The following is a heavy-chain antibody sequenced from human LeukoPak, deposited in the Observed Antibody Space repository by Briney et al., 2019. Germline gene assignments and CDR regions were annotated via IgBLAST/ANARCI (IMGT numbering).Heavy chain of an antibody. V-gene: IGHV4-59*01. CDR2: IYYSGST. CDR3: ARGGLLGARDAFDI. J-gene: IGHJ3*02. D-gene: IGHD3-16*01. CDR1: GGSISTYY. Sequence: SETLSLTCTVSGGSISTYYWNWIRQPPGKGLDWIGYIYYSGSTNYNPSLKSRVTISVDTSKNQFSLKLSSVTAADTAVYYCARGGLLGARDAFDIWGQGTMVTVSS.